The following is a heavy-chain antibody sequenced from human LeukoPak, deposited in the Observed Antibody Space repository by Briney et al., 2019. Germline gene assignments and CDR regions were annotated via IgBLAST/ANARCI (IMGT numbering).Heavy chain of an antibody. V-gene: IGHV4-38-2*01. J-gene: IGHJ5*02. Sequence: SETLSLTCVVSGYSISIDYYWGWIRQPPGKGLEWIGNIYHSGGSYYNPSLKSRVTILVDTSKNQFSLKLSSVTAADTAVYYCAKAGTTGIHHWFDPWGQGNLVTVSS. D-gene: IGHD1-1*01. CDR3: AKAGTTGIHHWFDP. CDR1: GYSISIDYY. CDR2: IYHSGGS.